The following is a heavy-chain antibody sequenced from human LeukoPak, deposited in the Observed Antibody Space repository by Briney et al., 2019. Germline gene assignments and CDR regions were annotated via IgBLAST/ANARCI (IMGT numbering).Heavy chain of an antibody. V-gene: IGHV4-31*11. Sequence: SQTLSLTCAVSGGSISTVGYYWPWIRQHPGKGLEWVGYISYTGITYYNPSLKRRLIISLDTSKRQFSLKLNSVTAADTATYYCAKGGQYYYYIMDVWGQGTTVTVSS. D-gene: IGHD3-10*01. J-gene: IGHJ6*02. CDR2: ISYTGIT. CDR1: GGSISTVGYY. CDR3: AKGGQYYYYIMDV.